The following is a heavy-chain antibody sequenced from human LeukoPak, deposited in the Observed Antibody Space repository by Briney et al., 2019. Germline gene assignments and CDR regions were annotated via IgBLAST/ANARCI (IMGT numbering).Heavy chain of an antibody. V-gene: IGHV4-30-2*01. CDR2: IYHSGST. CDR3: ARSFYFDSTGTYWCFDL. CDR1: GGSISSGGYS. D-gene: IGHD3-22*01. J-gene: IGHJ2*01. Sequence: SQTLSLTCAVSGGSISSGGYSWSWIRQPPGKGLEWIGYIYHSGSTYHNPSLKSRVTISVDTSKNQFSLKLSSVTAADTAVFYCARSFYFDSTGTYWCFDLWGRGTLVTVSS.